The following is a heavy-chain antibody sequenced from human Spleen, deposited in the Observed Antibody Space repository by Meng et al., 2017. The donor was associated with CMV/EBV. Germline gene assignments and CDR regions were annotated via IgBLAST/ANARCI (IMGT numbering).Heavy chain of an antibody. J-gene: IGHJ6*02. D-gene: IGHD6-19*01. V-gene: IGHV3-21*01. CDR2: ISSGSDYR. CDR3: ARSYRTIGRRLVGMDV. CDR1: GFTFISYS. Sequence: GESLKISCAASGFTFISYSMNWVRQAPGKGLEWVSSISSGSDYRYYADSLEGRFTISRDNAKMSLYLQMNSLRVEDTAVYYCARSYRTIGRRLVGMDVWGQGTTVTVSS.